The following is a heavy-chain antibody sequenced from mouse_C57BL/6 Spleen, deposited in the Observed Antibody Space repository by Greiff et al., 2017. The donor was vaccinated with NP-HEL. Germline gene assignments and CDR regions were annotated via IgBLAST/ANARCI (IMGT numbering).Heavy chain of an antibody. CDR3: IVYDGAG. V-gene: IGHV1-15*01. J-gene: IGHJ3*01. Sequence: QVQLQQSGAELVRPGASVTLSCKASGYTLTDYEMHWVKQTPVHGLEWMGAIDPETGGTAYNQKFKGKAILNADKSSSTAYMELRSLTSEDSAVYYCIVYDGAGWGQGTLVTVSA. CDR1: GYTLTDYE. CDR2: IDPETGGT. D-gene: IGHD2-12*01.